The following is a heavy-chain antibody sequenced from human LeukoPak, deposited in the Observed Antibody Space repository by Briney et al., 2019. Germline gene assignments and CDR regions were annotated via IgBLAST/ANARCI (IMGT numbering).Heavy chain of an antibody. J-gene: IGHJ4*02. V-gene: IGHV4-39*07. Sequence: SETLSLTCTVSGGSISSSSYYWGWIRQPPGRGLEWIGSIYYSGSTYYNPSLKSRVTISVDTSKNQFSLKLSSVTAADTAVYYCARIPYDILTGYYADYWGQGTLVTVSS. CDR3: ARIPYDILTGYYADY. CDR2: IYYSGST. CDR1: GGSISSSSYY. D-gene: IGHD3-9*01.